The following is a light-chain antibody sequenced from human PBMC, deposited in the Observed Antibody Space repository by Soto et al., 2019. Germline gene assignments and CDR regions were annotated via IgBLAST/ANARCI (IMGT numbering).Light chain of an antibody. CDR1: QSISRY. CDR3: QQRSNWPPGYT. Sequence: EIVLTQSPATLSLSPGERATLSCRASQSISRYLAWYQQKPGQAPRLLIYAASNRATGIPARFSGSGSGTDFTLTISSLEPEDFAVYYCQQRSNWPPGYTFGQGTKLEIK. V-gene: IGKV3-11*01. J-gene: IGKJ2*01. CDR2: AAS.